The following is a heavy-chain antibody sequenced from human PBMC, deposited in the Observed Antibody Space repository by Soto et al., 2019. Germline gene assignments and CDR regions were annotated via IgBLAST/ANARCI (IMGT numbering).Heavy chain of an antibody. CDR2: IIPIFGTA. V-gene: IGHV1-69*01. J-gene: IGHJ4*02. Sequence: QVQLVQSGAEVKKPGSSVKVSCKASGGTFSSYAISWVRQAPGQGLEWMGGIIPIFGTANYAQKFQGRVTITADESTSTAYMELSSLRSEDTAVYYCASDMTTVTIPWLSLGWGYRGQGTLVTVSS. D-gene: IGHD4-17*01. CDR3: ASDMTTVTIPWLSLGWGY. CDR1: GGTFSSYA.